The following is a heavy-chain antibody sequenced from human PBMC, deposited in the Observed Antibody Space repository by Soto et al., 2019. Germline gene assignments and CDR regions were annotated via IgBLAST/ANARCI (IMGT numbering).Heavy chain of an antibody. CDR3: AITRDSSRQFFFDH. D-gene: IGHD3-22*01. CDR2: IYPGDSDT. Sequence: GESLKSSGKGSGYTFSIYCIGWVLQRPGKGLEWMGIIYPGDSDTRYSPSFQGQVTISADKSISTVYLQWSSLKASDTAMYYCAITRDSSRQFFFDHWGQGTLVTVSS. CDR1: GYTFSIYC. J-gene: IGHJ4*02. V-gene: IGHV5-51*01.